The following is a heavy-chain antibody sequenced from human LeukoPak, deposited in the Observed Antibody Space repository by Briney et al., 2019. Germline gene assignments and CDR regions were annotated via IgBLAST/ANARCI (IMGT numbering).Heavy chain of an antibody. Sequence: TSETLSLACAVYGGSFSGYYWSWIRQPPGKGLEWIGEINHSGSTNYNPSLKSRVTISVDTSMNQFSLKLSSLTAADTAVYYCARAKGIAAAGYWGQGTLVTVSS. CDR3: ARAKGIAAAGY. V-gene: IGHV4-34*01. D-gene: IGHD6-13*01. CDR1: GGSFSGYY. J-gene: IGHJ4*02. CDR2: INHSGST.